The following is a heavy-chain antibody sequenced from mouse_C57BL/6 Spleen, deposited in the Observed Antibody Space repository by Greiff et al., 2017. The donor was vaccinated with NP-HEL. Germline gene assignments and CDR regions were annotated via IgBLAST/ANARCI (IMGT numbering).Heavy chain of an antibody. V-gene: IGHV5-4*01. CDR3: ARDYGGRPYYAMDY. CDR1: GFTFSSYA. J-gene: IGHJ4*01. CDR2: ISDGGSYT. Sequence: EVKLVESGGGLVKPGGSLKLSCAASGFTFSSYAMSWVRQTPEKRLEWVATISDGGSYTYYPDNVKGRFTISRDNAKNNLYLQMSHLKSEDTAMYYCARDYGGRPYYAMDYWGQGTSVTVSS. D-gene: IGHD1-1*01.